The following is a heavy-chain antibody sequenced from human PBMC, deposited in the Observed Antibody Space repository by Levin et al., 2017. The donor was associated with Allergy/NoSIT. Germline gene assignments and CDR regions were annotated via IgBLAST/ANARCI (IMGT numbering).Heavy chain of an antibody. CDR1: GGSISSGSYY. CDR2: IYTSGST. V-gene: IGHV4-61*02. Sequence: LRLSCTVSGGSISSGSYYWSWIRQPAGKGLEWIGRIYTSGSTNYNPSLKSRVTISVDTSKNQFSLKLSSVTAADTAVYYCARSIVGAAAFDYWGQGTLVTVSS. D-gene: IGHD1-26*01. CDR3: ARSIVGAAAFDY. J-gene: IGHJ4*02.